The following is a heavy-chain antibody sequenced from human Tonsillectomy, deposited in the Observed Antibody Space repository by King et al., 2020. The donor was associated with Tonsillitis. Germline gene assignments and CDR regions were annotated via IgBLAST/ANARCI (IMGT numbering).Heavy chain of an antibody. D-gene: IGHD3-9*01. CDR2: IYPADSDT. CDR1: GYSFTSYW. CDR3: VKSKHNDVLTGLDS. J-gene: IGHJ4*02. V-gene: IGHV5-51*01. Sequence: QLVQSGGEVKKPGESLKISCEPFGYSFTSYWIGWVRQMPGKGLEWMGVIYPADSDTSYSPSFQGQVVISADQSIRTVYLEWTSLKVADSAMYYCVKSKHNDVLTGLDSWGQGTLVIVSP.